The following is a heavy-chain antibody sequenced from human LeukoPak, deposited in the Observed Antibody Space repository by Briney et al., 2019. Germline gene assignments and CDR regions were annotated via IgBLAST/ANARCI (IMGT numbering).Heavy chain of an antibody. V-gene: IGHV4-34*01. J-gene: IGHJ2*01. Sequence: KPSETLSLTCAVYGGSFSGYYWSWIRQPPGKGLEWIGEINHSRSTNYNPSLKSRVTISVDTSKNQFSLKLSSVTAADTAVYYCARGTGIAVAADYWYFDLWGRGTLVTVPS. CDR1: GGSFSGYY. D-gene: IGHD6-19*01. CDR2: INHSRST. CDR3: ARGTGIAVAADYWYFDL.